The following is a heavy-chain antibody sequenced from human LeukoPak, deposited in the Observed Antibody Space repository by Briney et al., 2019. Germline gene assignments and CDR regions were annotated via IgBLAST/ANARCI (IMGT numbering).Heavy chain of an antibody. CDR2: IKSKTDGGTT. V-gene: IGHV3-15*01. Sequence: PGGSLRLSCAASGFTFSNAWMSWVRQAPWKGLEWVGRIKSKTDGGTTDYAAPVKGRFTISRDDSKNTLYLQMNSLKTEDTAVYYCTTLTYCSSTSCRYMWGQGTLVTVSS. J-gene: IGHJ4*02. CDR1: GFTFSNAW. D-gene: IGHD2-2*01. CDR3: TTLTYCSSTSCRYM.